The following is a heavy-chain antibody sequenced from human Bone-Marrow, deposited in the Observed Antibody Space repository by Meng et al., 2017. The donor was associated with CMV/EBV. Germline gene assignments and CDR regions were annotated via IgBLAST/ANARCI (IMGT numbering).Heavy chain of an antibody. J-gene: IGHJ4*02. Sequence: ETLSLTCAASGFTFSSYWMSWVRQAPGKGLEWVANIKQDGSEKYYVDSVKGRFTISRDNAKNSLYLQMNSLRAEDTAVYYCARALGSNNWGQGTLVTVSS. CDR1: GFTFSSYW. V-gene: IGHV3-7*01. D-gene: IGHD2-15*01. CDR2: IKQDGSEK. CDR3: ARALGSNN.